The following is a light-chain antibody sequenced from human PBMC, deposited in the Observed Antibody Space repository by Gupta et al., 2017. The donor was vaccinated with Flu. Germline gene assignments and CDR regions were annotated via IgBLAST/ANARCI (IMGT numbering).Light chain of an antibody. CDR1: NSNFGTHA. J-gene: IGLJ3*02. CDR2: NTV. Sequence: QSVLTEPPAASGTPGQRVTISCSGSNSNFGTHAVNWYQQFPGMAPKLLIYNTVPRPSGVPGRFSGSKSGTSASLAISGLQAEDESDYYCGAWDDSLNVWVFGGGTKLAVL. V-gene: IGLV1-44*01. CDR3: GAWDDSLNVWV.